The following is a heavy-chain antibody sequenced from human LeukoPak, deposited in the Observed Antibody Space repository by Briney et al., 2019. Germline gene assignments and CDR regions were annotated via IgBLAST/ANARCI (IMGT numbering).Heavy chain of an antibody. D-gene: IGHD6-19*01. CDR1: GYTFTGYY. V-gene: IGHV1-2*02. CDR3: ARDLKQWLVRGYFDY. CDR2: INPNSGGT. Sequence: ASVKVSCKASGYTFTGYYIHWVRQAPGQGLEWMGWINPNSGGTNYAQKFQGRVTMTRDTSISTAYMELSRLRSDDTAVYYCARDLKQWLVRGYFDYWGQGTLVTVSS. J-gene: IGHJ4*02.